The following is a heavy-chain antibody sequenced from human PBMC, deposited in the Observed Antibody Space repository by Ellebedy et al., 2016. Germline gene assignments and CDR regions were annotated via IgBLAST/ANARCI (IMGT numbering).Heavy chain of an antibody. J-gene: IGHJ4*02. CDR2: IYYSGST. CDR3: ARDSREVATVY. Sequence: GSLRLSXTVSGGSISSYYWSWIRQPPGKGLEWIGYIYYSGSTNYNPSLKSRVTISVDASKNQFSLKLSSVTAADTAVYYCARDSREVATVYWGQGTLVTVSS. CDR1: GGSISSYY. D-gene: IGHD5-24*01. V-gene: IGHV4-59*12.